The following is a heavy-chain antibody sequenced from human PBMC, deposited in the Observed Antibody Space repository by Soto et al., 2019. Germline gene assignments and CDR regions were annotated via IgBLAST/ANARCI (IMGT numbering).Heavy chain of an antibody. V-gene: IGHV4-59*01. Sequence: SETLYLTCTVSGGSISSYYWSWIRQPPGKGLEWIGYIYYSGSTNYNPSLKSRVTISVDTSKNQFSLKLSSVTAADTAVYYCARDADGELDYWGQGTLVTVSS. CDR3: ARDADGELDY. CDR2: IYYSGST. J-gene: IGHJ4*02. D-gene: IGHD7-27*01. CDR1: GGSISSYY.